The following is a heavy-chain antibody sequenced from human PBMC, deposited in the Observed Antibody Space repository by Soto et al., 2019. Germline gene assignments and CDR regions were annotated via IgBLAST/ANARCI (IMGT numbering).Heavy chain of an antibody. V-gene: IGHV1-69*13. D-gene: IGHD6-6*01. CDR1: GGTFSSYA. J-gene: IGHJ6*02. CDR3: ARSAPAGQLVFWGLYYYGMDV. Sequence: SVKVSCKASGGTFSSYAISWVRQAPGQGLEWMGGFIPIFGTANYAQKFQGRVTITADESTSTAYMELSSLRSEDTAVYYCARSAPAGQLVFWGLYYYGMDVWGQGTTVTVSS. CDR2: FIPIFGTA.